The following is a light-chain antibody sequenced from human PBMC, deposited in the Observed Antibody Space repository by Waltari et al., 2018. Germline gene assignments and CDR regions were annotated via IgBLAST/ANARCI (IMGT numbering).Light chain of an antibody. Sequence: QSVLTQPPSVSAAPGQRVTISCSGSRSNIGRNSVAWYPHVPGTAPKVLIYEINKRPSGIPDRFYGSKSGTSATLGITGLQTGDEADYFCGAWDGSLSADVFGTGTKVTVL. CDR3: GAWDGSLSADV. J-gene: IGLJ1*01. V-gene: IGLV1-51*01. CDR2: EIN. CDR1: RSNIGRNS.